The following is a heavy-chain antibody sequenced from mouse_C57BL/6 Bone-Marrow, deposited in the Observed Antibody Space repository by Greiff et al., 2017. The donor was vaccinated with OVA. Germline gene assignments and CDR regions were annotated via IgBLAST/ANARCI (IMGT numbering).Heavy chain of an antibody. J-gene: IGHJ1*03. CDR3: ARRSYYSNYEYFDV. D-gene: IGHD2-5*01. Sequence: DVMLVESGGGLVQPGGSLKLSCAASGFTFSDYGMAWVRQAPRKGPEWVAFISNLAYSIYYADTVTGRFTISRENAKNTLYLEMSSLRSEDTAMYYCARRSYYSNYEYFDVWGTGTTVTVSS. V-gene: IGHV5-15*04. CDR1: GFTFSDYG. CDR2: ISNLAYSI.